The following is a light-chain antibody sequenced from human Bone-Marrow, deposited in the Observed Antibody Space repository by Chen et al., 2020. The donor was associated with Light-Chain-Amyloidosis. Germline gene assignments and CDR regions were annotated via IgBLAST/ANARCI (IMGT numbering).Light chain of an antibody. CDR3: VLYVGSGMWV. CDR1: SGTASTTYY. CDR2: STN. V-gene: IGLV8-61*01. J-gene: IGLJ3*02. Sequence: QTVVTQEPSFSVSPGGTVTLTCGLSSGTASTTYYPAWYQPTPGQSPRTLIYSTNTRSSGVPDRFSGSILGNKAALTIAGAQVDDESDYYCVLYVGSGMWVFGGGTKLTVL.